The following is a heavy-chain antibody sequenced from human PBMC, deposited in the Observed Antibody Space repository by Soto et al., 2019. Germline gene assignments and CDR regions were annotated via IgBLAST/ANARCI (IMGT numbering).Heavy chain of an antibody. Sequence: EVQLVESGGGIVQPGGSMRLSCVVSGFTLTNYWIHWVRQAPGKGLVWVSRINGDGTTTNYADSLKGRFTNSRDNARSTVFLQMNSLGADDTAVYYCARGQSGSYSFDYWGQGTLVTVSS. V-gene: IGHV3-74*01. D-gene: IGHD3-10*01. CDR1: GFTLTNYW. CDR2: INGDGTTT. J-gene: IGHJ4*02. CDR3: ARGQSGSYSFDY.